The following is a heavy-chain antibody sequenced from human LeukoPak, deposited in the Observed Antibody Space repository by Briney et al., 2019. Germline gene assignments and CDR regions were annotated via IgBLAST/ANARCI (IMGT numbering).Heavy chain of an antibody. CDR2: IIPIFGTA. Sequence: SVKVSCKASGGTFSSYAISWVRQAPGQGLEWMGGIIPIFGTANYAQKFQGRVTITADESTSTAYMELSSLRSEDTAVYYCARDRDDYGDYYCYWGQGTLVTVSS. CDR1: GGTFSSYA. J-gene: IGHJ4*02. D-gene: IGHD4-17*01. V-gene: IGHV1-69*13. CDR3: ARDRDDYGDYYCY.